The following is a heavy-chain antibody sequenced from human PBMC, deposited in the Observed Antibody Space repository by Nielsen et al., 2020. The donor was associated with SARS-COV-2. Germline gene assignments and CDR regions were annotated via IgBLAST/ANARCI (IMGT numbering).Heavy chain of an antibody. J-gene: IGHJ4*02. Sequence: SETLSLTCAISGDSVSSSSAAWNWIRQSPSRGLEWLGRTYYRSKWYNDYAVSVKSRITINPDTSKNQFSLHLNSVTPEDTALYYCAKGVVAATNDPFDYWGQGTLVTVSS. D-gene: IGHD2-15*01. CDR2: TYYRSKWYN. CDR1: GDSVSSSSAA. CDR3: AKGVVAATNDPFDY. V-gene: IGHV6-1*01.